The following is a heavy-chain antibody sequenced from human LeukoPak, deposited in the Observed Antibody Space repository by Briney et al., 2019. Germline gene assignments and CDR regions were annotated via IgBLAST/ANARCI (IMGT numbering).Heavy chain of an antibody. CDR2: INPNSGGT. J-gene: IGHJ4*02. V-gene: IGHV1-2*02. Sequence: ASVKVSCKASGYTFTGYYMHWVRQAPGQGLEWMGWINPNSGGTNYAQKFQGRVTMTRDTSISTAYMELSSLKSDDTAVYYCAGGAQYPYATSYWGQGTLVTVSS. CDR1: GYTFTGYY. CDR3: AGGAQYPYATSY. D-gene: IGHD2-2*01.